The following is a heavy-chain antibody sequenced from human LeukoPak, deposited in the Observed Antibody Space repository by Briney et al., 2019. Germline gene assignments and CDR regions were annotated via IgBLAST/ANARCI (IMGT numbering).Heavy chain of an antibody. D-gene: IGHD3-9*01. CDR2: IHYTGGT. CDR3: ARLRNVDILTGYLSWGVPDRAPVDSRSFLPDF. J-gene: IGHJ4*02. V-gene: IGHV4-39*01. CDR1: GGSISSSHYY. Sequence: SETLSLTCAVSGGSISSSHYYWGWIRQAPGKGLQWIGNIHYTGGTFYNPSLESRVTISVDTSKNHFSLNLGSLTAADTAVFYCARLRNVDILTGYLSWGVPDRAPVDSRSFLPDFWGQGTLVTVSS.